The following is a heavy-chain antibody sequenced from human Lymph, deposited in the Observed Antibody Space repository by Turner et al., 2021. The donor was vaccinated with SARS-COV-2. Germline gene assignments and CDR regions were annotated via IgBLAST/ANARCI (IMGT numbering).Heavy chain of an antibody. D-gene: IGHD2-21*02. CDR1: GGSMNRNY. J-gene: IGHJ5*02. Sequence: QVQLQESGPRLVKPLETLSLTCTVSGGSMNRNYWSWIRQPPGKRLEWNGYIYYRGSTNYNPSLESRVTISVDTSRNQFSLNLTSVTAADTAIYYCARETVNNWVDPWGQGTLVTVSS. CDR3: ARETVNNWVDP. CDR2: IYYRGST. V-gene: IGHV4-59*01.